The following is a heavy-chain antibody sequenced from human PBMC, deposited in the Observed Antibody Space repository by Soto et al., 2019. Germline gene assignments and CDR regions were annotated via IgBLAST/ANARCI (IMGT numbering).Heavy chain of an antibody. V-gene: IGHV5-51*01. CDR2: IYPGDSYT. D-gene: IGHD3-10*01. CDR3: ALTYGSGSYYWFDP. CDR1: GYSFISYW. Sequence: PGESLKISCKCSGYSFISYWISLVRQMTGKGLEWMGIIYPGDSYTSYSPSFQGHVTISADKSISTAYLQWSSLKASDTAMYYCALTYGSGSYYWFDPWGQGTLVTVSS. J-gene: IGHJ5*02.